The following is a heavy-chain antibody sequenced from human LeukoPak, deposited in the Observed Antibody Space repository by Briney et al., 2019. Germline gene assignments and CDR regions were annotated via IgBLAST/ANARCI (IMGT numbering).Heavy chain of an antibody. CDR2: ISYDGSNK. J-gene: IGHJ6*02. D-gene: IGHD4-23*01. V-gene: IGHV3-30-3*01. Sequence: PGGSLRLSCAASGFTFSSYAMHWVRQAPGKGLEWVAVISYDGSNKYYADSVKGRFTISRDNSKNTLYLQMNSLRAEDTAVYYCARGRAVVTIFYYYYYGMDVWGQGTTVTVSS. CDR1: GFTFSSYA. CDR3: ARGRAVVTIFYYYYYGMDV.